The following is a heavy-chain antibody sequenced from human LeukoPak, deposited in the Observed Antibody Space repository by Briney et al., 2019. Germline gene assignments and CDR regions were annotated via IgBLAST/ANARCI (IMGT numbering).Heavy chain of an antibody. CDR1: GYSISSGYY. Sequence: SETLSLTCSVSGYSISSGYYWGWIRQPPGKGLEWIGSIYHSGSTYYNPSLKSRVTISVDTSKNQFSLKLSSVTAADTAVYYCARDPPADDWGQGTLATVSS. V-gene: IGHV4-38-2*02. CDR2: IYHSGST. CDR3: ARDPPADD. D-gene: IGHD2-2*01. J-gene: IGHJ4*02.